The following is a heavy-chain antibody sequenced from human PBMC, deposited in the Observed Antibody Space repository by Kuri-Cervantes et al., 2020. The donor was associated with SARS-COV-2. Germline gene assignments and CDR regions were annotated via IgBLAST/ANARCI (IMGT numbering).Heavy chain of an antibody. J-gene: IGHJ6*02. CDR1: GFTFSSYS. Sequence: GESLKISCAASGFTFSSYSMNWVRQAPGKGLEWVSSISSSSSTIYYADSVKGRFTISRDNAKNSLYLQMNSLRDEDTAVYYCARFSAASHYYGMDVWGQGTTVTVSS. D-gene: IGHD2-15*01. V-gene: IGHV3-48*02. CDR3: ARFSAASHYYGMDV. CDR2: ISSSSSTI.